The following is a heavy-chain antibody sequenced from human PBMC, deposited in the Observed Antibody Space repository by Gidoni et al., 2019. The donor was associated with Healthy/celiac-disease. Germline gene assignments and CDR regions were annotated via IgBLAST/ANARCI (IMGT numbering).Heavy chain of an antibody. Sequence: EVQLLESGGGLVQPGGSLRLSCAASGFTFSSYAMSWVRQAPGKGLEWVSAISGSGGSTYYADSVKGRFTIYRDNSKNTLYLQMNSLRAEDTAVYYCAKGVTAILTGFDYWGQGTLVTVSS. V-gene: IGHV3-23*01. D-gene: IGHD2-21*02. CDR3: AKGVTAILTGFDY. J-gene: IGHJ4*02. CDR1: GFTFSSYA. CDR2: ISGSGGST.